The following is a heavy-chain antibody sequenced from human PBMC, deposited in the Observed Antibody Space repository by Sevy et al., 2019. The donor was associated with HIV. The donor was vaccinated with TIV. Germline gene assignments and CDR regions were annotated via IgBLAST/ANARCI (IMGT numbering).Heavy chain of an antibody. CDR1: GYSISSGYY. D-gene: IGHD3-10*01. Sequence: SETLSLTCTVSGYSISSGYYWGWIRQPPGKGLEWIGSIYHSGSTYYNPSLKSRVTISVDTSKNQFSLKLSSVTAADTAVYYCARQPTLSLWFGELSYWFDPWGQGTLVTVSS. J-gene: IGHJ5*02. CDR2: IYHSGST. V-gene: IGHV4-38-2*02. CDR3: ARQPTLSLWFGELSYWFDP.